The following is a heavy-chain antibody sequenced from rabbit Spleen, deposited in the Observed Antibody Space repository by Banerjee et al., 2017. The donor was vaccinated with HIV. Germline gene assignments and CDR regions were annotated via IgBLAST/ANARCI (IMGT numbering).Heavy chain of an antibody. D-gene: IGHD1-1*01. CDR2: IEPIFGNT. CDR3: ARDLATVIGWNFNL. CDR1: GFSFSSGYY. Sequence: QSLEESGGDLVKPGASLTLTCTASGFSFSSGYYMCWVRQAPGKGLEWIGYIEPIFGNTYYANWVNGRFTISSHNAQNTLYLQLSSLTAADTATYFCARDLATVIGWNFNLWGPGTLVTVS. V-gene: IGHV1S40*01. J-gene: IGHJ4*01.